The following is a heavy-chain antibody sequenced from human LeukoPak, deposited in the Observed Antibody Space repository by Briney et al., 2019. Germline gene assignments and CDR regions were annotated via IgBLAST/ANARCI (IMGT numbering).Heavy chain of an antibody. CDR3: AIQGYNSYFDY. Sequence: PSETLTLICTVSGGSISRYHWSCIRQPPGKGLEGIGHNYYSGSTNYNPSLKSRVTISVDTSKNQFSLKLGSVTAADTAVYYCAIQGYNSYFDYWGQGTLVTVSS. D-gene: IGHD5-24*01. CDR2: NYYSGST. V-gene: IGHV4-59*01. CDR1: GGSISRYH. J-gene: IGHJ4*02.